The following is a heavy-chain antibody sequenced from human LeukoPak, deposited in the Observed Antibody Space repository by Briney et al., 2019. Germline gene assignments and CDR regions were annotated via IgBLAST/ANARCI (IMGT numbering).Heavy chain of an antibody. CDR1: GFTFGDYA. D-gene: IGHD6-13*01. CDR3: TRSGYSSSWYLDY. CDR2: IRSKAYGGTT. V-gene: IGHV3-49*03. Sequence: GGSLRLSCTASGFTFGDYAMSWFRQAPGKGREWVGFIRSKAYGGTTEYAASVKGRFTISRDDSKSIAYLQMNSLKTEDTAVYYCTRSGYSSSWYLDYWGQGTLVTVSS. J-gene: IGHJ4*02.